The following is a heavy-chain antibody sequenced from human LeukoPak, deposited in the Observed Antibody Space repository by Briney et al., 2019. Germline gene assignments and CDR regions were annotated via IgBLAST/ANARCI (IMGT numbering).Heavy chain of an antibody. J-gene: IGHJ6*03. CDR3: ARDLKLYSSSWYLSPTHYYYYMDV. D-gene: IGHD6-13*01. Sequence: GGSLRLSCAASGFTFSSYAMHWVRQAPGKGLEWVAVISYDGSNKYYADSVKGRFTISRDNSKNTLYLQMNSLRAEDTAVYYCARDLKLYSSSWYLSPTHYYYYMDVWGKGTTVTVSS. V-gene: IGHV3-30*04. CDR1: GFTFSSYA. CDR2: ISYDGSNK.